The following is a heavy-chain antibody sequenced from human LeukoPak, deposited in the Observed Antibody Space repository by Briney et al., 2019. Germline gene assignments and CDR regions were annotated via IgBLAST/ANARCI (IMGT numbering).Heavy chain of an antibody. V-gene: IGHV3-23*01. Sequence: GGSLRLSCAASGFTFSNYAMSWVRQAPGKGLEWVSGITNSRGGTFYADSVKGRFTISRDNSKNTLYLQMNNLRAEDTAIYYCAKKGAVTATGYFDYWGQGTLVTVSS. CDR3: AKKGAVTATGYFDY. J-gene: IGHJ4*02. CDR2: ITNSRGGT. D-gene: IGHD2-21*02. CDR1: GFTFSNYA.